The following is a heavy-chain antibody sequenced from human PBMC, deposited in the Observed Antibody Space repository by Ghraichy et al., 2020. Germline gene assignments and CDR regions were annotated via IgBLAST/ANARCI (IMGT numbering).Heavy chain of an antibody. Sequence: GGSLRLSCEASGFIFSSYWMSWVRQAPGKGLEWVANIKHDGSAEYYVDSVKGRFTIFRDNAKNSLYLQMNSLRGEDTAVYHCARAPREGCNDATCYSWFDPWGQGTLVTVSS. D-gene: IGHD2-15*01. CDR3: ARAPREGCNDATCYSWFDP. CDR1: GFIFSSYW. V-gene: IGHV3-7*04. CDR2: IKHDGSAE. J-gene: IGHJ5*02.